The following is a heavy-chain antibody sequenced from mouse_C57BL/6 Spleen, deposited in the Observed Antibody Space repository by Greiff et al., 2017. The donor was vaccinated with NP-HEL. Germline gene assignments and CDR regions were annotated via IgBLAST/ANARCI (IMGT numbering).Heavy chain of an antibody. V-gene: IGHV5-17*01. D-gene: IGHD1-1*01. CDR3: ARMDYGSSLFAY. Sequence: EVKLVESGGGLVKPGGSLKLSCAASGFTFSDYGMHWVRQAPEKGLEWVAYISSGSSTIYYADTVKGRFTISRDNAKNTLFLQMTSLRSEDTAMYYCARMDYGSSLFAYWGQGTLVTVSA. CDR2: ISSGSSTI. CDR1: GFTFSDYG. J-gene: IGHJ3*01.